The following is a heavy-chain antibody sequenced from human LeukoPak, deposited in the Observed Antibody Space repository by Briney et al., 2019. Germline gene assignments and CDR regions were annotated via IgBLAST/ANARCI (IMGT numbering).Heavy chain of an antibody. J-gene: IGHJ4*02. CDR2: ISGSGGST. CDR3: AKMVGLSSSTSCCFDY. V-gene: IGHV3-23*01. CDR1: GFSFSTYE. Sequence: GGSLRLSCEVSGFSFSTYEMNWVRQAPGKGLEWVSAISGSGGSTYYADSVKGRFTISRDNSKNTLYLQMNSLRAEDTAVYYCAKMVGLSSSTSCCFDYWGQGTLVTVSS. D-gene: IGHD2-2*01.